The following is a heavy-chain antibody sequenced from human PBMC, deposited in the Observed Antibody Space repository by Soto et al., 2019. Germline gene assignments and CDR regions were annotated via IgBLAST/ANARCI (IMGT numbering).Heavy chain of an antibody. Sequence: GESLKISCKGSGYSFTRYCIGWVRQMPGKGLEWMGIIYPGDSDTRYSPSFQGQVTISADKSISTGYLQWSSLKASDTAMYYCASTGRHFDWSLPDYYSSCGMDVWGQGDALTVYS. J-gene: IGHJ6*02. CDR1: GYSFTRYC. CDR2: IYPGDSDT. CDR3: ASTGRHFDWSLPDYYSSCGMDV. V-gene: IGHV5-51*01. D-gene: IGHD3-9*01.